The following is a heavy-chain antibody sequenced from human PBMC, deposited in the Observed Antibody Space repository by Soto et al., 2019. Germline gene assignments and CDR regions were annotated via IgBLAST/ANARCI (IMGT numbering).Heavy chain of an antibody. D-gene: IGHD6-19*01. Sequence: PGGSLRLSGSASAFMFGAYMRNWVRQAPGEGLEWVSYISSGSNTIYYADSVKGRFTVSRDNAKNSLYLQMNSLRDEDTAVYYCARAVVVAGTARSRTDYWGQGTLVTVSS. V-gene: IGHV3-48*02. CDR2: ISSGSNTI. J-gene: IGHJ4*02. CDR1: AFMFGAYM. CDR3: ARAVVVAGTARSRTDY.